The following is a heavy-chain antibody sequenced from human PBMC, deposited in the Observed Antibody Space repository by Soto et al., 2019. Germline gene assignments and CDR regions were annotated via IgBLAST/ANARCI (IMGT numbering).Heavy chain of an antibody. CDR1: GGSFSGYY. V-gene: IGHV4-34*01. CDR3: ARGLYYDFWSGYPNWFDP. J-gene: IGHJ5*02. CDR2: INHSGST. D-gene: IGHD3-3*01. Sequence: SETLSLTCAVYGGSFSGYYWSWIRQPPGKGLEWIGEINHSGSTNYNPSLKSRVTISVDTSKNQFSLKLSSVTAADTAVYYCARGLYYDFWSGYPNWFDPWGQGTQVTVSS.